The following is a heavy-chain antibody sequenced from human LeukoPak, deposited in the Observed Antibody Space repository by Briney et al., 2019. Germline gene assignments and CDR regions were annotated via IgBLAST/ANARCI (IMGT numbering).Heavy chain of an antibody. CDR1: GGSINITPHY. V-gene: IGHV4-39*01. D-gene: IGHD6-19*01. CDR3: AKIVVSGTNWFDP. CDR2: ISYSANT. Sequence: SETLSLTCTISGGSINITPHYWGWVRQPPGTGLEWIGSISYSANTFFNPSLKSRIGLSVDASRNQFSLKLNSVTAEDTAMYFCAKIVVSGTNWFDPWGQGSLVIVSS. J-gene: IGHJ5*02.